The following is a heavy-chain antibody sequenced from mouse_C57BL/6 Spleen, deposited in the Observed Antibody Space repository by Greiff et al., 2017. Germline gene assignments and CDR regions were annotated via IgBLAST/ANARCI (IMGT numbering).Heavy chain of an antibody. CDR1: GYTFTGYW. J-gene: IGHJ3*01. D-gene: IGHD1-1*01. CDR3: ARQAVGPWFAY. CDR2: ILPGRGST. Sequence: VQLVESGAELMKPGASVKLSCKATGYTFTGYWIAWVKQRPGHGLEWIGEILPGRGSTNYNEKFKGKATFTADTSSNTAYMQLSSLTTEDSAIYYCARQAVGPWFAYWGQGTLVTVSA. V-gene: IGHV1-9*01.